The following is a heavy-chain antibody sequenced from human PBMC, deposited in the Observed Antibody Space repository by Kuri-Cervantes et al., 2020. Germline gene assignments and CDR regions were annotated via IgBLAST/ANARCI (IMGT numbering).Heavy chain of an antibody. J-gene: IGHJ4*02. Sequence: SETLSLTCTVSGGSVSSGVYYWSWIRQYPGKGLEWIGYIYYGGNTYYNPSLKSRVTISVDTSKSQFSLKLSSVTAADTAVYYCARGGRYFDAWGGQGTLVTVSS. CDR1: GGSVSSGVYY. CDR2: IYYGGNT. CDR3: ARGGRYFDAW. V-gene: IGHV4-31*03. D-gene: IGHD3-9*01.